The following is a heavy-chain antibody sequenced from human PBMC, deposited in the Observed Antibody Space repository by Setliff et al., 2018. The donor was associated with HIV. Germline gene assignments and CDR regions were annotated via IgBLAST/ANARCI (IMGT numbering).Heavy chain of an antibody. CDR1: DSGTYY. CDR3: ARAAAGNTGPFDL. CDR2: VSSRGDT. V-gene: IGHV4-61*02. J-gene: IGHJ4*02. Sequence: PSETLSLTCTVSDSGTYYWSWIRQPAGKGLEWIGRVSSRGDTNYNPSLKSRVTISVDTSKNQFSLKLNSVTAADTAVYYCARAAAGNTGPFDLWGQGSPVTVSS. D-gene: IGHD4-17*01.